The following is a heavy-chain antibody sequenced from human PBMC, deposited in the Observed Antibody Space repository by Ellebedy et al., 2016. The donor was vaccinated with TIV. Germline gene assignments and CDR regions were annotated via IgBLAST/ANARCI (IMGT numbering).Heavy chain of an antibody. CDR3: AMHYGSGSYAPFGY. D-gene: IGHD3-10*01. Sequence: GESLKISCAASGFTFSSYSMNWVRQAPGKGLEWVSSISSSSSYIYYADSVKGRFTISRDNAKNSLYLQMNSLRAEDTAVYYCAMHYGSGSYAPFGYWGQGTLVTVSS. CDR2: ISSSSSYI. V-gene: IGHV3-21*01. CDR1: GFTFSSYS. J-gene: IGHJ4*02.